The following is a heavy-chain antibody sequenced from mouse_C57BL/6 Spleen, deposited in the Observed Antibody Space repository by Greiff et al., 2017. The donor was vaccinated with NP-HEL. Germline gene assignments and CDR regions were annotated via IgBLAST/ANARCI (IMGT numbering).Heavy chain of an antibody. V-gene: IGHV1-18*01. Sequence: EVQLQQSGPELVKPGASVKIPCKASGYTFTDYNMDWVKQSHGKSLEWIGDINPNNGGTIYNQKFKGKATLTVDKSSSTAYMELRSLTSEDTAVYYCARADIYYDYDEGDDYAMDYWGQGTSVTVSS. CDR3: ARADIYYDYDEGDDYAMDY. D-gene: IGHD2-4*01. CDR1: GYTFTDYN. CDR2: INPNNGGT. J-gene: IGHJ4*01.